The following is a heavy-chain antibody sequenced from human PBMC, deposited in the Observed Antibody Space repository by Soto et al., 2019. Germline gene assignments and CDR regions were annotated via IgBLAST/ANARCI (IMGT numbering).Heavy chain of an antibody. CDR3: ANVPIWCSSTSCYTEGFDY. J-gene: IGHJ4*02. CDR1: GFTFSDYA. CDR2: ISAGGST. Sequence: GSLGLSCTASGFTFSDYAMSWVRQPPGKGLEWVSVISAGGSTYYADSVKGRLTVSRANSKNTLYLQMNSLRAEDTAVYYCANVPIWCSSTSCYTEGFDYWGQGTLVTVSS. V-gene: IGHV3-23*01. D-gene: IGHD2-2*02.